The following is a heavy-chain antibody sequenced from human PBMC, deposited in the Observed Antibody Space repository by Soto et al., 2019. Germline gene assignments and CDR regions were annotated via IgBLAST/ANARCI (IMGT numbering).Heavy chain of an antibody. CDR3: ATSYDSGFDP. D-gene: IGHD5-12*01. Sequence: ASVKVSCKASGYSFSSYGISWVRQAPGQGLEWMGWISVNNGNTDYAPKFQGRVTMTTDKSTSTAYMELRNLRSDDTAVYYCATSYDSGFDPWGQGTLVTVSS. J-gene: IGHJ5*02. V-gene: IGHV1-18*04. CDR1: GYSFSSYG. CDR2: ISVNNGNT.